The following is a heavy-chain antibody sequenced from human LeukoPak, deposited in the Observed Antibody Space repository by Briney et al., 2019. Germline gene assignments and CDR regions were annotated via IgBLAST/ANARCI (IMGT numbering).Heavy chain of an antibody. Sequence: PSETLSLTCAVYGGSFSGYYWSWIRQPPGKGLEWIGEINHSGSTNYNPSLKSRVTISVDTSKNQSSLKLSSVTAADTAVYYCASGGGYSGYDPGDAFDIWGQGTMVTVSS. V-gene: IGHV4-34*01. CDR1: GGSFSGYY. D-gene: IGHD5-12*01. CDR3: ASGGGYSGYDPGDAFDI. CDR2: INHSGST. J-gene: IGHJ3*02.